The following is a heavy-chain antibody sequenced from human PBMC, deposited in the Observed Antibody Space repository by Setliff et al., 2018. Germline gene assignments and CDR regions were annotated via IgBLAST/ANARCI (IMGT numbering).Heavy chain of an antibody. CDR1: GFSLSTSGMR. CDR2: IDWDDDK. D-gene: IGHD1-26*01. Sequence: SGPTLVNPTQTLTLTCTFSGFSLSTSGMRVSWIRQPPGKALEWLARIDWDDDKFYSTSLKTRLTLSKDTSKNRVVLTMTNMDPVDTATYYCARSPSGEFDYWGQGTLVTVSS. V-gene: IGHV2-70*04. CDR3: ARSPSGEFDY. J-gene: IGHJ4*02.